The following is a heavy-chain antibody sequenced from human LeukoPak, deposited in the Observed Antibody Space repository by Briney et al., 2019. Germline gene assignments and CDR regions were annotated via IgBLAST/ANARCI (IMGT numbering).Heavy chain of an antibody. D-gene: IGHD3-16*01. CDR3: ARETGSDAFDY. Sequence: PGGSLRLSCAASGFTFGTYWMSWVRQAPGKGLEWVASIKQDGSEKYYVDSLKGRFTISRDNAKNSLYLQMNSLRAEDTAVYLCARETGSDAFDYWGQGTLVTVSS. CDR2: IKQDGSEK. V-gene: IGHV3-7*04. J-gene: IGHJ4*02. CDR1: GFTFGTYW.